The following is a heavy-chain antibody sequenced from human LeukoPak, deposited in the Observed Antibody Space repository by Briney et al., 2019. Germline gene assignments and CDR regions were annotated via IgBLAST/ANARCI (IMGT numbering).Heavy chain of an antibody. CDR2: MNPNSGNT. J-gene: IGHJ4*02. V-gene: IGHV1-8*03. D-gene: IGHD3-3*01. Sequence: ASVKVSCKASGYTFTSYDINWVRQATGQGLEWMGWMNPNSGNTGYAQKVQGRVTITRNTSISTAYIELSSLRSEDTAVYYCATGDSVDDFWSGSQYYFDYWGQGTLVTVSS. CDR1: GYTFTSYD. CDR3: ATGDSVDDFWSGSQYYFDY.